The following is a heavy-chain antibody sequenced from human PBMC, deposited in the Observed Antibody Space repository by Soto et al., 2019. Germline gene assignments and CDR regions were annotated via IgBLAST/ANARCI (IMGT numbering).Heavy chain of an antibody. Sequence: SETLSLTCTVSGGSISSGGYNWSWIRQHPGKGLEWIGYIYYTGYTYYNPSLKSRVTISVDTSKNQFSLKLSSVTAADTAVYYCTRGCSGGSCCSYYYGLDVWGQGTTVTVSS. CDR2: IYYTGYT. CDR3: TRGCSGGSCCSYYYGLDV. CDR1: GGSISSGGYN. V-gene: IGHV4-31*03. D-gene: IGHD2-15*01. J-gene: IGHJ6*02.